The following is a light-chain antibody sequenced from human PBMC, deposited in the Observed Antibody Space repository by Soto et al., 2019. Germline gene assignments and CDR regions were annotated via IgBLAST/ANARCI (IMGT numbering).Light chain of an antibody. Sequence: QPVLTQSSSASASLGSSVKLTCTLSSGHSSYIIAWHQQQPGKAPRYLMKLEGRGSYNKGSGVPDRFSGSSSGADRYLTISNLQFDDEADYYCETWDSNNWVFGGGTKLTVL. CDR2: LEGRGSY. J-gene: IGLJ3*02. V-gene: IGLV4-60*02. CDR3: ETWDSNNWV. CDR1: SGHSSYI.